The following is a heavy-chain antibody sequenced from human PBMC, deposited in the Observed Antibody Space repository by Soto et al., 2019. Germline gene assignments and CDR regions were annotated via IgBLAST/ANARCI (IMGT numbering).Heavy chain of an antibody. Sequence: QVQLVQSGAEVKRPGASVKVSCKTPGNFCTKYGISWVRQAPGQGLEWMGWINGHTGSTNYAPKFRGRVTMTTDTSTSIVYMELSSLTSDDTAVYYCGRDGEQWDQRYLDYWGQGTLVSV. J-gene: IGHJ4*02. CDR1: GNFCTKYG. D-gene: IGHD1-26*01. CDR2: INGHTGST. V-gene: IGHV1-18*01. CDR3: GRDGEQWDQRYLDY.